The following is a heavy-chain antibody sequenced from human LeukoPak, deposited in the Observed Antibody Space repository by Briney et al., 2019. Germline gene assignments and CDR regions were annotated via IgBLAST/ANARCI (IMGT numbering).Heavy chain of an antibody. J-gene: IGHJ4*02. Sequence: GGSLRLSCAASGFTVSSNYMSWVRQAPGKGLEWVSVIYSGGSTYYADSVKGRFTISRDNSKNTLYLQMNSLRAEDTAVYYCARDRGRYSGSRSEDYWGQGTLVTVSS. CDR2: IYSGGST. V-gene: IGHV3-53*01. D-gene: IGHD5-12*01. CDR1: GFTVSSNY. CDR3: ARDRGRYSGSRSEDY.